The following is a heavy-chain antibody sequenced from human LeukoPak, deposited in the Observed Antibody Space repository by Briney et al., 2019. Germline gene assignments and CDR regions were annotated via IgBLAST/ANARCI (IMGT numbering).Heavy chain of an antibody. CDR2: ISQNENT. J-gene: IGHJ5*02. CDR3: ARDPVRGRWFDP. CDR1: GGSISSSKW. Sequence: SGTLSLICTVSGGSISSSKWWSWVRQPPGKGLEWIGEISQNENTNYNPSLKSRVSISVDKSKNQFSLNLSSVTAADTAVYYCARDPVRGRWFDPWGQGTLVTVSS. D-gene: IGHD3-10*01. V-gene: IGHV4-4*02.